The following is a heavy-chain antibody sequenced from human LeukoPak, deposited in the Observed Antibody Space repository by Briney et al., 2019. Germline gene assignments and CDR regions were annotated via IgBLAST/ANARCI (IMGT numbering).Heavy chain of an antibody. Sequence: GGSLRLSCAASGFTFTRHAMSWVLQAAGKGLEWVSGIGARGRNTYYADSVQGRFTISRDNSQDNLFLQMNSLRDDDTAIYYCTKEPELLPSGDWFDPWGQGTLVTVSS. J-gene: IGHJ5*02. CDR1: GFTFTRHA. CDR2: IGARGRNT. V-gene: IGHV3-23*01. D-gene: IGHD1-14*01. CDR3: TKEPELLPSGDWFDP.